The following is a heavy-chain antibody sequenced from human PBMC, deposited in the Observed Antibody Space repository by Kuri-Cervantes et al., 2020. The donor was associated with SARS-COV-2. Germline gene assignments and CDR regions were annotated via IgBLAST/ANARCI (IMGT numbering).Heavy chain of an antibody. J-gene: IGHJ3*02. Sequence: GGSLRLSSVASGFTFSNYALTWVRQAPGKGREWVSAISCIGVDTYYADSVKGRFTISRDSSKNTVYLQMNSLRADDTAVYYCAKGRQISMVGALCVGDAFDIWGQGTMVTVSS. D-gene: IGHD1-26*01. V-gene: IGHV3-23*01. CDR1: GFTFSNYA. CDR2: ISCIGVDT. CDR3: AKGRQISMVGALCVGDAFDI.